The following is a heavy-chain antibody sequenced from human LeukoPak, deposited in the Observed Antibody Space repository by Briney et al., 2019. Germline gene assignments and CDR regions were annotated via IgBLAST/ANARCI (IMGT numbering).Heavy chain of an antibody. D-gene: IGHD4-17*01. CDR1: GFTFSSYW. V-gene: IGHV3-7*01. CDR2: INQDGSEK. J-gene: IGHJ4*02. CDR3: AREYDYDVSRADY. Sequence: GGSLRLSCAASGFTFSSYWMSWVRQAPGKGLEWVAHINQDGSEKHFVDSVEGRFTISRDNAANPLFLQMNSLRAEDTAVYYCAREYDYDVSRADYWGQGTLVTVSS.